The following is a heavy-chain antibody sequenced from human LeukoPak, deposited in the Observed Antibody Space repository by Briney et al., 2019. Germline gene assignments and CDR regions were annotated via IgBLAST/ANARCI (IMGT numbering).Heavy chain of an antibody. D-gene: IGHD6-6*01. V-gene: IGHV3-33*01. CDR2: IWYDGSKK. CDR3: ARNRIRGSSSSGGGGFDY. Sequence: GGSLRLSCAASGLTFSSYGMHWVRQAPGKGLEWVALIWYDGSKKYHADSVKGRYTISRENSKNTLYLEMNSRRAEDTAVYYWARNRIRGSSSSGGGGFDYWGQGALVTVSS. CDR1: GLTFSSYG. J-gene: IGHJ4*02.